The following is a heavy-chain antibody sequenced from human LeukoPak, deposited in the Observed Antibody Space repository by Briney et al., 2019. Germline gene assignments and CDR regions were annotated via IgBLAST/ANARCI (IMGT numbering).Heavy chain of an antibody. V-gene: IGHV3-48*03. CDR1: GFTFSSYE. Sequence: GGSLRLSCAASGFTFSSYEMNWVRQAPGKGLDWVSYISRSVSTIYYADSVNGRFTISRDNAKNSLYLQMNSLRAEDTAVYYCARESSEVTMVRGVIPSNDAFDIWGQGTMVTVSS. CDR3: ARESSEVTMVRGVIPSNDAFDI. D-gene: IGHD3-10*01. CDR2: ISRSVSTI. J-gene: IGHJ3*02.